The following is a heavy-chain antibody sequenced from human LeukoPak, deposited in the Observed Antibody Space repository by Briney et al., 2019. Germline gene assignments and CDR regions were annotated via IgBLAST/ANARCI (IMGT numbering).Heavy chain of an antibody. CDR3: AKDRNRDYYDSSGYYFY. D-gene: IGHD3-22*01. CDR1: GFTFSDYY. Sequence: GGSLRLSCAASGFTFSDYYMSWVRQAPGKGLEWVSAISGSGGSTYYADSVKGRFTISRDNSKNTLYLQMNSLRAEDTAVYYCAKDRNRDYYDSSGYYFYWGQGTLVAVSS. J-gene: IGHJ4*02. V-gene: IGHV3-23*01. CDR2: ISGSGGST.